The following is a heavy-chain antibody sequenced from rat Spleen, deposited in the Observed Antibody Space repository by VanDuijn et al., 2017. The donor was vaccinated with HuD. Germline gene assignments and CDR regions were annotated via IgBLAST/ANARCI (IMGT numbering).Heavy chain of an antibody. CDR3: TRGVTTEGIVSLFDY. J-gene: IGHJ2*01. D-gene: IGHD1-11*01. CDR2: ITNTGGST. V-gene: IGHV5-31*01. CDR1: GFTFNNYW. Sequence: EVQLVESGGGLVQPGRSLKLSCVASGFTFNNYWMTWIRQAPGKGLEWVASITNTGGSTYYPDSVKGRFTISRDNAKSTLYLQMNSLRSEDTATYYCTRGVTTEGIVSLFDYWGQGVMVTVSS.